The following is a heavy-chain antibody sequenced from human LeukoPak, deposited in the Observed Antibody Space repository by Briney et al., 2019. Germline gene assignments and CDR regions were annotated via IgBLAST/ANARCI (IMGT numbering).Heavy chain of an antibody. D-gene: IGHD1-20*01. CDR1: GYTLTELS. CDR3: ATGGIGGITQY. Sequence: EASVTVSFKVSGYTLTELSMHWVRQAPGRGLEGMGGFDPEDGETIYAQKFQGRVTMTEDTSTDTAYMELSSLRSEDTAVYYCATGGIGGITQYWGQGTLVTVSS. CDR2: FDPEDGET. J-gene: IGHJ4*02. V-gene: IGHV1-24*01.